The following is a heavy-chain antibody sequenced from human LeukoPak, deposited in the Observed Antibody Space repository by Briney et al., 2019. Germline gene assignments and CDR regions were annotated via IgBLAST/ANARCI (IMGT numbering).Heavy chain of an antibody. J-gene: IGHJ2*01. V-gene: IGHV4-39*07. CDR3: ARASSSWYVTVPGYFDL. CDR2: IYYSGST. D-gene: IGHD6-13*01. Sequence: PSETLSLTCTVSGGSISSSSYYWGWIRQPPGKGLEWIGSIYYSGSTYYNPSLKSRVTISVDTSKNQFSLKLSSVTAADTAVYYCARASSSWYVTVPGYFDLWGRGTLVTVSS. CDR1: GGSISSSSYY.